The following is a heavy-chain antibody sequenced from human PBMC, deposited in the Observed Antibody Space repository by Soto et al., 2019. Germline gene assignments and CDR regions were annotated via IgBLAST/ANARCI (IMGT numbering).Heavy chain of an antibody. CDR2: IDPSDSYT. V-gene: IGHV5-10-1*01. Sequence: EVQLVQSGTEVKKPGESLRISCKGSGYSFTSYWISWVRQMPGKGLEWMGRIDPSDSYTNYSPSFQGHVTISADKSISTAYLQWSSLKASDTAMYYCARHPPTLVGGHNWFDPWGQGTLVTVSS. D-gene: IGHD2-15*01. J-gene: IGHJ5*02. CDR1: GYSFTSYW. CDR3: ARHPPTLVGGHNWFDP.